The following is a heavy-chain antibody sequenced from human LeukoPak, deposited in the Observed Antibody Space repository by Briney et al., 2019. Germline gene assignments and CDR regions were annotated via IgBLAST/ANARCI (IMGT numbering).Heavy chain of an antibody. D-gene: IGHD6-13*01. Sequence: ASVTVSCKASGYTFTGYYMHWVRQAPGQGLEWMGWINPNSGGTNYAQKFQGRVTMTRDTSISTAYMELSRLRSEDTAVYYCARDLPLQFYSSSWYPGLLWGQGTLVTVSS. CDR3: ARDLPLQFYSSSWYPGLL. CDR1: GYTFTGYY. CDR2: INPNSGGT. V-gene: IGHV1-2*02. J-gene: IGHJ4*02.